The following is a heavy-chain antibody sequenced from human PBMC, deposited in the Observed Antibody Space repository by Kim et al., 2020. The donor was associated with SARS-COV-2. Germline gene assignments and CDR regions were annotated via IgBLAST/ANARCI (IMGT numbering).Heavy chain of an antibody. CDR3: ASITYYYDSSGYY. D-gene: IGHD3-22*01. Sequence: NPSPKRRVTISVDTSKNQFSLKLSSVTAADTAVYYCASITYYYDSSGYYWGQGTLVTVSS. V-gene: IGHV4-39*07. J-gene: IGHJ4*02.